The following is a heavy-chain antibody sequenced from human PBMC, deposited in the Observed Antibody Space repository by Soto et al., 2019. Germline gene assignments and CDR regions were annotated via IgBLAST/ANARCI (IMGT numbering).Heavy chain of an antibody. CDR2: IKQDGSEK. J-gene: IGHJ4*02. D-gene: IGHD2-21*02. CDR3: ARGTAFTYLHCSYS. CDR1: GFTFSSYW. V-gene: IGHV3-7*01. Sequence: EVQLVDSGGGLVQPGGSQRLSCAASGFTFSSYWMSWVRQAPGKGLEWVANIKQDGSEKYYVDSVKGQFTISRDNAKNSLYLQMNSLSADDTAVYYCARGTAFTYLHCSYSWGQGTLVTVSS.